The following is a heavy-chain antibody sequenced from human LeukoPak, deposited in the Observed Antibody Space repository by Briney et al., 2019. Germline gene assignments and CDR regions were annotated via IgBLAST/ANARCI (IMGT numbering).Heavy chain of an antibody. D-gene: IGHD4-17*01. Sequence: GGSLRLSCAASGFTFSSYVMSWVRQAPGKGLEWVSVIYSGGSTYYSDSVKGRFTISRDNSKNTLYLQMNSLRAEDTAVYYCARDSGDYTDYWGQGTLVTVSS. CDR3: ARDSGDYTDY. J-gene: IGHJ4*02. CDR1: GFTFSSYV. V-gene: IGHV3-53*01. CDR2: IYSGGST.